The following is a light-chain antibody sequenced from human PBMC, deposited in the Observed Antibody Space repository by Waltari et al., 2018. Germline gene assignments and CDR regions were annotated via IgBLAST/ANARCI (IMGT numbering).Light chain of an antibody. CDR1: QSVSRT. CDR2: GAS. Sequence: EIVLTQSPGTLFLSPGEGATLSCRASQSVSRTLAWYQQKPGQAPRLLIYGASSRATGIPDRFSGSGSGTDFSLTISRLEPEDSAVYFCQHYVSLPATFGQGTKVEIK. V-gene: IGKV3-20*01. J-gene: IGKJ1*01. CDR3: QHYVSLPAT.